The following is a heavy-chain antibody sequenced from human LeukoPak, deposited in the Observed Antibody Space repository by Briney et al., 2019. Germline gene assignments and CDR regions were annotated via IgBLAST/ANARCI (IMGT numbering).Heavy chain of an antibody. D-gene: IGHD4/OR15-4a*01. CDR3: VRIPNSANFPNWFDP. CDR1: GFTFSSYT. J-gene: IGHJ5*02. Sequence: GGSLRPSCAASGFTFSSYTINWVRQAPGKGLEWISSISGSSSHIYYADSEKGRFTISRDNAKDSLYLQMNSLRAEDTALYYCVRIPNSANFPNWFDPWGQGTLVTVSS. V-gene: IGHV3-21*01. CDR2: ISGSSSHI.